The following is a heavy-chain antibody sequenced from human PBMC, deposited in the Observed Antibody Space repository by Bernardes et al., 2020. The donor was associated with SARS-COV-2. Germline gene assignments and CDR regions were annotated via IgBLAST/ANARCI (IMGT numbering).Heavy chain of an antibody. CDR3: ARDRSIAARPPGGSLAKHGYYYGMDV. D-gene: IGHD6-6*01. CDR2: ISAYNGNT. V-gene: IGHV1-18*01. J-gene: IGHJ6*02. CDR1: GYTFTSYG. Sequence: ASVKVSCKASGYTFTSYGISWVRQAPGQGLEWMGWISAYNGNTNYAQKLQGRVTMTTDTSTSTAYMELRSLRSDDTAVYYCARDRSIAARPPGGSLAKHGYYYGMDVWGQGTTVTVSS.